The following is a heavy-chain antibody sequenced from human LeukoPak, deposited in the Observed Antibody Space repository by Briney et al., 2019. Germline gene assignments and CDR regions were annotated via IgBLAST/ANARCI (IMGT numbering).Heavy chain of an antibody. CDR2: IYTSGST. V-gene: IGHV4-4*07. CDR1: GGSISSYY. CDR3: ASLGYCSGGSCYHDAFDI. D-gene: IGHD2-15*01. Sequence: RTSETLSLTCTVSGGSISSYYWSWIRQPAGKGLEWIGRIYTSGSTNYNPSLKSRVTMSVDTSKNQFSLKLSSVTAADTAVYYCASLGYCSGGSCYHDAFDIWGQGTMVTVSS. J-gene: IGHJ3*02.